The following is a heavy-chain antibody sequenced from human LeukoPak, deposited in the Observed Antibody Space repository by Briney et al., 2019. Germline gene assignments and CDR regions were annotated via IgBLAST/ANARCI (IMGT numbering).Heavy chain of an antibody. J-gene: IGHJ5*02. D-gene: IGHD3-3*01. CDR2: IIPILGIA. CDR3: ARGRFWFDP. CDR1: GGTFSSYA. Sequence: SVKVSCKASGGTFSSYAISWVRQAPGQGLEWMGRIIPILGIANYAQKFQGRVTMTRNTSISTAYMELSSLRSEDTAVYYCARGRFWFDPWGQGTLVTVSS. V-gene: IGHV1-69*04.